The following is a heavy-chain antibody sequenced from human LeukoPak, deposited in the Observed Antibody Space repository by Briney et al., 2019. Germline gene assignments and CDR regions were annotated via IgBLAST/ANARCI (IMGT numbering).Heavy chain of an antibody. J-gene: IGHJ4*02. CDR1: GVPNNY. CDR3: AGGGEAARSLHY. CDR2: IYNGGTT. Sequence: GSLRLSFAASGVPNNYFTWVRQAPGKGLEWVSVIYNGGTTYYADSVKGRFTISRDNSKSTLFVYLQMNSLRTDDTAVYYCAGGGEAARSLHYWGQGTLVTVSS. D-gene: IGHD6-6*01. V-gene: IGHV3-66*02.